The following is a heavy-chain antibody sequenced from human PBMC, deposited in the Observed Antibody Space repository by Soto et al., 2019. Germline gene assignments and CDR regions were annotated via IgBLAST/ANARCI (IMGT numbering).Heavy chain of an antibody. V-gene: IGHV5-51*01. CDR1: GHIFSNYW. D-gene: IGHD5-18*01. J-gene: IGHJ4*02. CDR2: IYPGDSDT. CDR3: ARETHSSHHNFDY. Sequence: GESLKISCKGSGHIFSNYWIGWVRQMPGKGLEWMGIIYPGDSDTRYSPSFQGQVTITVDKSINTAYLQMHSLTAEDTAIYYCARETHSSHHNFDYWGPGTLVTVSS.